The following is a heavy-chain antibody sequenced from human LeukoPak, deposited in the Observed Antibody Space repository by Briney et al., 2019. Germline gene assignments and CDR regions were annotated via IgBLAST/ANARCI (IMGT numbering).Heavy chain of an antibody. Sequence: SETLSLTCAVYGGSFSGYYWSWIRQPPGKGLEWIGYIYYSGSTYYNPSLKSRVTISVDTSKNQFSLKLSSVTAADTAVYYCAREPYYYYGSGNGWFDPWGQGTLVTVSS. D-gene: IGHD3-10*01. CDR1: GGSFSGYY. J-gene: IGHJ5*02. CDR2: IYYSGST. V-gene: IGHV4-30-4*08. CDR3: AREPYYYYGSGNGWFDP.